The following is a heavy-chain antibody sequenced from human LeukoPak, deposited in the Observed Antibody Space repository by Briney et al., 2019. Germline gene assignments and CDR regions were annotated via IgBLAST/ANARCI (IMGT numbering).Heavy chain of an antibody. J-gene: IGHJ4*02. CDR2: INPNSGGT. CDR1: GDTFTRYY. CDR3: ARLAVAGIDHFDY. V-gene: IGHV1-2*02. Sequence: ASVKVSCKASGDTFTRYYMHWVRQAPGQGLEWMGWINPNSGGTNYAQKFQGRVTMTRDTSISTAHMELSRLRSDDTAVYYCARLAVAGIDHFDYWGQGTLVTVSS. D-gene: IGHD6-19*01.